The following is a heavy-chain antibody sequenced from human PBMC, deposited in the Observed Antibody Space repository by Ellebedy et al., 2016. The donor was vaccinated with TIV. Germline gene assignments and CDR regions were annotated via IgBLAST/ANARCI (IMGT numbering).Heavy chain of an antibody. Sequence: AASVKVSCKASGYTFTGYYMHWVRQAPGQGLEWMGWINPNSGGTTYAQKFQGWVTMTRDTSISTAYMELSRLRSDDTAVYYCARGYPVTMIVVVDNWFDPWGQGTLVTVSS. CDR3: ARGYPVTMIVVVDNWFDP. V-gene: IGHV1-2*04. CDR2: INPNSGGT. J-gene: IGHJ5*02. D-gene: IGHD3-22*01. CDR1: GYTFTGYY.